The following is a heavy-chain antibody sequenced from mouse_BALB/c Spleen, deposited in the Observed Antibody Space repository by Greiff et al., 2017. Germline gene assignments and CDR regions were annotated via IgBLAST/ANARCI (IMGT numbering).Heavy chain of an antibody. CDR3: ARGGYRYDGAWFAY. V-gene: IGHV1-4*01. J-gene: IGHJ3*01. CDR2: INPSSGYT. Sequence: QVQLKESGAELARPGASVKMSCKASGYTFTSYTMHWVKQRPGQGLEWIGYINPSSGYTNYNQKFKDKATLTADKSSSTAYMQLSSLTSEDSAVYYCARGGYRYDGAWFAYWGQGTLVTVSA. CDR1: GYTFTSYT. D-gene: IGHD2-14*01.